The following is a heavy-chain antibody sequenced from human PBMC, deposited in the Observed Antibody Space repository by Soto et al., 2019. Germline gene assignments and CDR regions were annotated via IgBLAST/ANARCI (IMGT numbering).Heavy chain of an antibody. J-gene: IGHJ6*02. CDR3: ARVYYYDSSGYPTWAYYYYGMDV. Sequence: SETLSLTCAVYGGSFSGYYWSWIRQPPGKGLEWLGEINHSGSTNYNPSLKSRVTISVDTSKNQFSLKLSSVTAADTAVYYCARVYYYDSSGYPTWAYYYYGMDVWGQGTTVTVSS. V-gene: IGHV4-34*01. D-gene: IGHD3-22*01. CDR1: GGSFSGYY. CDR2: INHSGST.